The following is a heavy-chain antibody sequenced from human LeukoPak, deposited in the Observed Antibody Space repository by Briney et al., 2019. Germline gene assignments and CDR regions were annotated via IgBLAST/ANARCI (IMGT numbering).Heavy chain of an antibody. V-gene: IGHV1-2*02. Sequence: ASVKVSCKASGYSFIGYYMHWVRQAPGQGLEWMGWINPNSGGTNYAQKFQGRVTMTRDTSISTAYVEVSRLTSDDTAAYYCARGYCTTSSCRGGHDYWGQGTLVTVSS. CDR1: GYSFIGYY. CDR2: INPNSGGT. CDR3: ARGYCTTSSCRGGHDY. D-gene: IGHD2-8*01. J-gene: IGHJ4*02.